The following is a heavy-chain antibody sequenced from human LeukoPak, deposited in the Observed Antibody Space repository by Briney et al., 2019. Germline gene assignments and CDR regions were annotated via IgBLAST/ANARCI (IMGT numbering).Heavy chain of an antibody. V-gene: IGHV1-24*01. J-gene: IGHJ4*02. CDR3: ATRDDYGDYYFDY. Sequence: ASVKVSCKVSGYTLTELSMHWVRQAPGKGLEWMGGFDPEDGEAIYAQKFQGRVTMTEDTSTDTAYMELSSLRSEDTAVYYCATRDDYGDYYFDYWGQGTLVTVSS. CDR2: FDPEDGEA. D-gene: IGHD4-17*01. CDR1: GYTLTELS.